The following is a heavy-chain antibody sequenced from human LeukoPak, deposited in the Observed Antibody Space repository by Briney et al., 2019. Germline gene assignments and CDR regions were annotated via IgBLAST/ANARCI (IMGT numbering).Heavy chain of an antibody. CDR3: ARANYGSGYGMDV. J-gene: IGHJ6*02. V-gene: IGHV4-59*01. D-gene: IGHD3-10*01. Sequence: PSETLSLTCTVSGGSISSYYWSWIRQPPGKGLEWIGYIYYSGSTNYNPSLKSRVTISVDTSKNQFSLKRSSVTAADTAVYYCARANYGSGYGMDVWGQGTTVTVSS. CDR1: GGSISSYY. CDR2: IYYSGST.